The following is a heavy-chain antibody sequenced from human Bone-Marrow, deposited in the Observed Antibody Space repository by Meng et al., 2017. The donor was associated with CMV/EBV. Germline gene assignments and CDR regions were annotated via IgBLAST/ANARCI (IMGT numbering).Heavy chain of an antibody. CDR2: IAPSDSYT. V-gene: IGHV5-10-1*01. J-gene: IGHJ2*01. CDR1: GYSFTSYW. D-gene: IGHD6-25*01. Sequence: SGYSFTSYWSSWVRQMPGKGVEWIERIAPSDSYTNYSPSFQSHVTFSADKSISTAYLQWDSLKASDTAMYYCARHGRTATPTLWYFDLSGRGTLVTVSS. CDR3: ARHGRTATPTLWYFDL.